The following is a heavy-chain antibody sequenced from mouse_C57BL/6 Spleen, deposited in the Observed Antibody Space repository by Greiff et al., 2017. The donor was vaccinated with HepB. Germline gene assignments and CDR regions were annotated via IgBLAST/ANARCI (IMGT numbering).Heavy chain of an antibody. J-gene: IGHJ4*01. CDR1: GFTFSNYT. Sequence: EVQRVESGGGLVKPGGSLKLSCAASGFTFSNYTMSWVRQTPEKRLEWVATISGGGGNTYYPDSVKGRFTISRDNAKNTLYLQMSSLRSEDTALYYCARIYYGNYNAMDYWGQGTSVTVSS. D-gene: IGHD2-1*01. CDR3: ARIYYGNYNAMDY. CDR2: ISGGGGNT. V-gene: IGHV5-9*01.